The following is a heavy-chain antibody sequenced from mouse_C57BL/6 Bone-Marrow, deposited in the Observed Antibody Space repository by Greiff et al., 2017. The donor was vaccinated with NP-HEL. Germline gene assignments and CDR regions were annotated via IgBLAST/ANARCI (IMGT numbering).Heavy chain of an antibody. J-gene: IGHJ1*03. CDR1: GFSLTSYG. Sequence: VQLQQSGPGLVQPSQSLSITCTVSGFSLTSYGVHWVRQPPGKGLEWLGVIWSGGSTAYNAAFISSLSISKDNSKSQVFFKMNSLQADDTAIYYCAKTPYYYGSSYGWYFDVWGTGTTVTVSS. CDR3: AKTPYYYGSSYGWYFDV. D-gene: IGHD1-1*01. CDR2: IWSGGST. V-gene: IGHV2-4*01.